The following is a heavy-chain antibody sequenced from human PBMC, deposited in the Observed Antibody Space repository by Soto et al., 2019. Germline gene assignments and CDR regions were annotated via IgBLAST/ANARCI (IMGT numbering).Heavy chain of an antibody. CDR3: ARSGEHPLDY. CDR1: GFAFPPYV. CDR2: STHTGNT. J-gene: IGHJ4*02. D-gene: IGHD1-26*01. V-gene: IGHV1-18*01. Sequence: GPVKVSCKTSGFAFPPYVINWVRQAPGHGLEWMGFSTHTGNTNYAQNFQGRVVLTTDTSTSTAYMEVTSLRSDDTAVYYCARSGEHPLDYWGQGTPVTVSS.